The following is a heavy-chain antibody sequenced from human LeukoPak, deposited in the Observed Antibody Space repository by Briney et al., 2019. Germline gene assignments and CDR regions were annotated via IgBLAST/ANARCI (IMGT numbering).Heavy chain of an antibody. J-gene: IGHJ4*02. V-gene: IGHV4-34*01. CDR3: ARGRFGGDTAMVYFDY. CDR1: GGSFNDYY. Sequence: SETLSLTCAVYGGSFNDYYWSWIRQPPGKGLEWIGEINHRGSTNYNPSLKSRVTISVDTSKNQFSLKLSSVTAADTAVYYCARGRFGGDTAMVYFDYWGQGTLVTVSS. D-gene: IGHD5-18*01. CDR2: INHRGST.